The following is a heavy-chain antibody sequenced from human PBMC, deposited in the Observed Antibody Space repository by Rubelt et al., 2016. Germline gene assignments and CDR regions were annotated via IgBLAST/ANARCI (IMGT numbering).Heavy chain of an antibody. V-gene: IGHV4-39*07. D-gene: IGHD3-3*01. J-gene: IGHJ5*02. CDR3: ASRTIFGVGMGWFDP. CDR1: GGSISSSSYY. Sequence: QLQLQESGPGLVQPSETLSLTCTVSGGSISSSSYYWGWIRPPPGKGLEWIGSLHYSGKTYYNPARKSGGNISVDTAKNQFYRKLGCGTGAETAVYYWASRTIFGVGMGWFDPWGQGTLVTVSS. CDR2: LHYSGKT.